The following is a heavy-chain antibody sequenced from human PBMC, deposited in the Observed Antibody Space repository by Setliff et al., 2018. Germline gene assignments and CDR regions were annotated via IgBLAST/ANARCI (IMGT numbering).Heavy chain of an antibody. V-gene: IGHV4-59*08. Sequence: SETLSLTCAVYGGSISGYYWSWIRQPPGKGLEWIGSIYYSGSTNYNPSLKSRVTISGDTSKNQFSLKLSSVTAADTAVYYCVRGANDILTTYALDIWGEGTMVTVSS. CDR3: VRGANDILTTYALDI. CDR2: IYYSGST. CDR1: GGSISGYY. D-gene: IGHD3-9*01. J-gene: IGHJ3*02.